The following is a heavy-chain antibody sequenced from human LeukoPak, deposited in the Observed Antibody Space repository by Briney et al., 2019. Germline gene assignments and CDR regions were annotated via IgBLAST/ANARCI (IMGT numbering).Heavy chain of an antibody. D-gene: IGHD2-8*01. Sequence: PGGSLRLSCAASGFIFSSYAMSWVRQAPGKGLEWISGIGGSGRNTYSADSMKGRFTISRDNSKSTLYLQMNSLRAEDTALYYCAKGLYLPGDFDYWRQGTLVTVSS. V-gene: IGHV3-23*01. CDR3: AKGLYLPGDFDY. CDR1: GFIFSSYA. J-gene: IGHJ4*02. CDR2: IGGSGRNT.